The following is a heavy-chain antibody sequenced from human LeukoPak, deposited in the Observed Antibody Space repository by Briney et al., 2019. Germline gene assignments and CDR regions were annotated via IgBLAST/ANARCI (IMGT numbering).Heavy chain of an antibody. CDR3: ARGPLWFGDFPNFDY. J-gene: IGHJ4*02. CDR2: ISAYNGNT. Sequence: ASVKVSCKASGYTFTSYGISWVRQAPGQGLEWMGWISAYNGNTNYAQKLQGRVTMTTDTSTSTAYMELRSLRSDDPAVYYCARGPLWFGDFPNFDYWGQGTLVTVSS. V-gene: IGHV1-18*01. CDR1: GYTFTSYG. D-gene: IGHD3-10*01.